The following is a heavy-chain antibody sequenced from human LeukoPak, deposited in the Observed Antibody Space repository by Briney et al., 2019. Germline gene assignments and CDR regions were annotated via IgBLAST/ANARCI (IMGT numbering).Heavy chain of an antibody. CDR1: GYSLTESY. CDR3: ALGRDSVNYGGLYHY. D-gene: IGHD3-16*01. V-gene: IGHV1-24*01. J-gene: IGHJ4*01. Sequence: ASVKVSCKVSGYSLTESYMHWVRQAPGKGLEWMGGFDPEDGETIYTQKFQGRVTMTEDTSTDTAYMELSSLRSEDTAVYYCALGRDSVNYGGLYHYWGLGALVTVSS. CDR2: FDPEDGET.